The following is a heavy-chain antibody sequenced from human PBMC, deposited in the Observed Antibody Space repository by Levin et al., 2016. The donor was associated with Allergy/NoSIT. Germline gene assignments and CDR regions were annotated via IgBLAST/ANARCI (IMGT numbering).Heavy chain of an antibody. V-gene: IGHV3-7*03. J-gene: IGHJ6*03. Sequence: GGSLRLSCVASGFTFSRYGMHWVRQAPGKGLEWVANIKQDGSEKYYVDSVKGRFTISRDNAKNSLYLQMNSLRAEDTAVYYCARDSPAPFYYSFYMDVWGKGTTVTVSS. CDR3: ARDSPAPFYYSFYMDV. CDR1: GFTFSRYG. CDR2: IKQDGSEK.